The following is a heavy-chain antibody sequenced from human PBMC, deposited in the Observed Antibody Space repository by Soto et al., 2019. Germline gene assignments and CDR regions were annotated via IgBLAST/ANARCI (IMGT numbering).Heavy chain of an antibody. CDR1: GFTFSSSA. Sequence: SVKVSCKASGFTFSSSAIQWVRQARGQPLEWIGWIVVGSGKTDYTHNLQARVTITRDKSTSTAYMELSGLRSEDAAVYYCAATFDSGAYDFGGHPWWGPGTRVTVSS. V-gene: IGHV1-58*02. D-gene: IGHD3-16*01. CDR3: AATFDSGAYDFGGHPW. CDR2: IVVGSGKT. J-gene: IGHJ4*01.